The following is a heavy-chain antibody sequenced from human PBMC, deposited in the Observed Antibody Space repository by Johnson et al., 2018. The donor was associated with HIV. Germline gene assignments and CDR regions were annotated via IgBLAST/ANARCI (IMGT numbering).Heavy chain of an antibody. V-gene: IGHV3-23*04. J-gene: IGHJ3*02. Sequence: VQLVESGGGLVQPGGSLRLSCAASGFTFSSYAMSWVRQAPGKGLEWVSAIYSGGSTYYADSVKGRFTISRDSSKNTLYLQMNSLRAEDTAVYYCARGRNAFDIWGQGTMVTVSS. CDR3: ARGRNAFDI. CDR1: GFTFSSYA. CDR2: IYSGGST.